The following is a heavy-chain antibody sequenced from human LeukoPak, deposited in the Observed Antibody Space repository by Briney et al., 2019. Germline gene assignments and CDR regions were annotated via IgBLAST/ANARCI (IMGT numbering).Heavy chain of an antibody. CDR3: ARLTGYRIESAFDI. D-gene: IGHD3-9*01. Sequence: PSETLSLTCTVSGGSISSCYWSWIRQPAGKGLEWIGRIYTSGSTNYNPSLKSRVTISVDTSKNQFSLKLSSVTAADTAVYYCARLTGYRIESAFDIWGQGTMVTVSS. J-gene: IGHJ3*02. CDR2: IYTSGST. CDR1: GGSISSCY. V-gene: IGHV4-4*07.